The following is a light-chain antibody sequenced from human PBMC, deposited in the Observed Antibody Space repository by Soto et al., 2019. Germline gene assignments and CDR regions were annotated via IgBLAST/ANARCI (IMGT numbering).Light chain of an antibody. V-gene: IGKV3-15*01. CDR1: QSVSSN. CDR2: GAS. CDR3: QHSHTAPVT. Sequence: EIVMTQSPATLSVSPGERATLSCRASQSVSSNLAWYQQKPGQAPRLLIYGASTRATGIPARFSGSGSGTDFTLTISSLEAEDVAFYWCQHSHTAPVTFGGGTKVDI. J-gene: IGKJ4*01.